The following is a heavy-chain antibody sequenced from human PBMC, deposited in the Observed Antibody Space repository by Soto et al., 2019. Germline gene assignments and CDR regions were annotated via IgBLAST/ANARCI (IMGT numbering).Heavy chain of an antibody. Sequence: PSETRSLTCTVSGGSISRGVYYWIWIRQHPGKGLEWIGYTYYSGSTYYNPSLKSRVTISVDTSKNQFSLKLSSVTAADTAVYYCARDQGATTPFDYWGQGTLVTVSS. CDR2: TYYSGST. CDR1: GGSISRGVYY. J-gene: IGHJ4*02. D-gene: IGHD1-1*01. V-gene: IGHV4-31*03. CDR3: ARDQGATTPFDY.